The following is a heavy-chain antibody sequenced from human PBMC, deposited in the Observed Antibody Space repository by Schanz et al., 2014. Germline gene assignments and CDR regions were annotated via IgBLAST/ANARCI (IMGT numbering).Heavy chain of an antibody. CDR2: IYSSGST. V-gene: IGHV3-53*05. J-gene: IGHJ6*02. D-gene: IGHD3-10*01. CDR3: ARAQGVIRLYYGVDV. Sequence: PGGSLRLSCAASGLTFSDYYMSWIRQAPGKGLEWVSTIYSSGSTYYADSVRGRFTISRDNSMNTVYLQMNSLRSDDAAVYYCARAQGVIRLYYGVDVWGQGTTVTVSS. CDR1: GLTFSDYY.